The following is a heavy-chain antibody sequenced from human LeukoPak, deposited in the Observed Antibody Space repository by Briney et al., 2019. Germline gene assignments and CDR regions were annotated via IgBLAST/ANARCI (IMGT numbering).Heavy chain of an antibody. Sequence: SETLSLTCTVSGGSISSYYWIWLRQPPGKGLEYVGYIHFSGSTNYNPSLRSRVTISRDTSKNQFSLKLTSVTAADTAVYYCARGYCSGGSCPNFDYWGQGTLVTVSS. CDR2: IHFSGST. D-gene: IGHD2-15*01. V-gene: IGHV4-59*01. CDR3: ARGYCSGGSCPNFDY. J-gene: IGHJ4*02. CDR1: GGSISSYY.